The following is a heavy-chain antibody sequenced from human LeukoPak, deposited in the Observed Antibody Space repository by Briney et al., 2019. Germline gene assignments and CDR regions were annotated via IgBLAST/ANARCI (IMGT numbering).Heavy chain of an antibody. CDR3: ARAKSLRYFDWLFY. CDR2: INHSGST. V-gene: IGHV4-34*01. CDR1: GGSFSGYY. J-gene: IGHJ4*02. D-gene: IGHD3-9*01. Sequence: ASETLSLTCAVYGGSFSGYYWSWIRQPPGKGLEWIGEINHSGSTNYNPSLKSRVTISVGTSKNQFSLKLSSVTAADTAVYYCARAKSLRYFDWLFYWGQGTLVTVSS.